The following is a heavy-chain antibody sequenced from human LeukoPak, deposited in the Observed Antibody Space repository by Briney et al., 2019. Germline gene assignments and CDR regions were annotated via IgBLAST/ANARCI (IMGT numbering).Heavy chain of an antibody. Sequence: GSLRLSCAASGFPFSIYTVNWVRQAPGKGLEWVSSISGSSNDIYYADSVKGRFTISRDNSKNTLYLQMNSLRAEDTAVYYCAKGPSSGYYMDVWGKGTTVTVSS. CDR2: ISGSSNDI. J-gene: IGHJ6*03. D-gene: IGHD3-10*01. V-gene: IGHV3-21*04. CDR1: GFPFSIYT. CDR3: AKGPSSGYYMDV.